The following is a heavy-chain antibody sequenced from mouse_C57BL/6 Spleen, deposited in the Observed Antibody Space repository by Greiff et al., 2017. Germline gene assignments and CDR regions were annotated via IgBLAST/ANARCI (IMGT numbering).Heavy chain of an antibody. J-gene: IGHJ4*01. CDR2: IDPENGDT. V-gene: IGHV14-4*01. D-gene: IGHD2-1*01. CDR1: GFNIKDDY. CDR3: TTDYGNHGDYAMDY. Sequence: VQLQQSGAELVRPGASVKLSCTASGFNIKDDYMHWVKQRPEQGLEWIGWIDPENGDTEYASKFQGKATITADTSSNTAYLQLSSLTSEDTAVYYCTTDYGNHGDYAMDYWGQGTSVTVSS.